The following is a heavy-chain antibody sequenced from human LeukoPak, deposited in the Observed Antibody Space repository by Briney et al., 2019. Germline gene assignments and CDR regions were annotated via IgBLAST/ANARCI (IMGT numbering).Heavy chain of an antibody. J-gene: IGHJ4*02. V-gene: IGHV4-59*08. Sequence: SETLSLTCTVSGGSISSYYWSWIRQPPGKGLEWIGYIYYSGSTNYNPSLKSRVTISVDTSKNQFSLKLSSVTAADTAVYYCARRVYDILTGYEYYFDYWGQGTLVTVSS. D-gene: IGHD3-9*01. CDR1: GGSISSYY. CDR2: IYYSGST. CDR3: ARRVYDILTGYEYYFDY.